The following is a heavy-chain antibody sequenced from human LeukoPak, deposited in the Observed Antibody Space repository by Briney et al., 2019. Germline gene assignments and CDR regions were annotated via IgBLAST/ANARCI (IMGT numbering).Heavy chain of an antibody. CDR1: GFTVSSKY. J-gene: IGHJ4*02. CDR3: ATGSPSGYDQVFDY. CDR2: IYSGGST. V-gene: IGHV3-66*01. Sequence: GGSLRLSCAASGFTVSSKYMSWVRQAPGKGLEWVSVIYSGGSTYYADSVKGRFTISRDNSKNTLYLEMNSLRAEDTAVYYCATGSPSGYDQVFDYWGQGTLVTVSS. D-gene: IGHD5-12*01.